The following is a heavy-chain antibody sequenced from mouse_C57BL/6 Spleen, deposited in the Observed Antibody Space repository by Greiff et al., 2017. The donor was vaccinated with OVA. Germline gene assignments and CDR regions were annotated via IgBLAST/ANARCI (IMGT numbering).Heavy chain of an antibody. D-gene: IGHD1-1*01. V-gene: IGHV1-64*01. J-gene: IGHJ3*01. CDR3: AREPLGSSFWFAY. CDR2: IHPNSGST. CDR1: GYTFTSYW. Sequence: VQLQQPGAELVKPGASVKLSCKASGYTFTSYWMHWVKQRPGQGLEWIGMIHPNSGSTNYNEKFKSKATLTVDKSSSTAYMQLSSLTSEDSAVYYCAREPLGSSFWFAYWGQGTLVTVSA.